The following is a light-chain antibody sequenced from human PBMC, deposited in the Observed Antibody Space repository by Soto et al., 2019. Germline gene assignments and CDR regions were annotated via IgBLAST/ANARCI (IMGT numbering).Light chain of an antibody. V-gene: IGLV2-23*02. CDR2: EVN. J-gene: IGLJ1*01. CDR3: CSSGGSPTYV. CDR1: SSNVGSYTL. Sequence: QSALTQPASVSGSPGQSITISCTGTSSNVGSYTLVSWYQQHPGKAPKLMIFEVNKRPSGVSNRFSGSKSGNTASLTISGLKVEDEADYYCCSSGGSPTYVFGTGTKVTVL.